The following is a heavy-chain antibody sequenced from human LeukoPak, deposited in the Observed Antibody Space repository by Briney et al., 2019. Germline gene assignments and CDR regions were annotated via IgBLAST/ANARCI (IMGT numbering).Heavy chain of an antibody. J-gene: IGHJ3*02. CDR2: IYYSGST. D-gene: IGHD6-13*01. CDR3: ASTIAAAGDAFDI. Sequence: SGTLSLTCTVSGGSISSYYWSWIRQPPGKGLEWIGYIYYSGSTNYNPSLKSRVTISVDTSKNQLSLKLNSVTAADTAVYYCASTIAAAGDAFDIWGQGTMFTVSS. CDR1: GGSISSYY. V-gene: IGHV4-59*01.